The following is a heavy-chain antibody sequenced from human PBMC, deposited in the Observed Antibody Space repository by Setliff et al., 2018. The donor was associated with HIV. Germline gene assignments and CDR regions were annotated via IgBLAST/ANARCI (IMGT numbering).Heavy chain of an antibody. J-gene: IGHJ4*02. V-gene: IGHV4-38-2*01. D-gene: IGHD3-10*01. CDR3: ARQPPLSVLQVWFDDY. Sequence: SETLSLTCDVYGFSITDGFYWAWIRQSPGKGLEWIGSINHSGSTYCTPSLKSRATMSVDTSKNHFSLKLSSVAAADTAMYFCARQPPLSVLQVWFDDYWGQGTLVTVS. CDR2: INHSGST. CDR1: GFSITDGFY.